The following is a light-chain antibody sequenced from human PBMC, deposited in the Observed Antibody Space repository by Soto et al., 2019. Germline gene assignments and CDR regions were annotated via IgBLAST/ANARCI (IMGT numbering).Light chain of an antibody. CDR1: QSVNRGF. CDR3: QQYGSSPRT. V-gene: IGKV3-20*01. J-gene: IGKJ1*01. CDR2: AAS. Sequence: ENVLTQSPGTLSLSPGERATLSCRSSQSVNRGFLAWYQQIPGQAPRLLIYAASSRATGTPDKFSGGGSGTDCTLTISRLEPEDVAVYYCQQYGSSPRTLGQGTKVDIK.